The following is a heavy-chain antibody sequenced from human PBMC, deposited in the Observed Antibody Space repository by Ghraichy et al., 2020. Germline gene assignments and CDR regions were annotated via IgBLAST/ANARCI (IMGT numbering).Heavy chain of an antibody. D-gene: IGHD6-13*01. J-gene: IGHJ5*02. Sequence: SETLSLTCAVYGGSFSDYYWSWIRQPPGKGLEWIGEINHSGSTNYNPSLKSRVTISVDTSTNQFSLKLSSVTAADTAVYYCARAPTSSSWYFGPPWGQGTLVTVSS. V-gene: IGHV4-34*01. CDR1: GGSFSDYY. CDR2: INHSGST. CDR3: ARAPTSSSWYFGPP.